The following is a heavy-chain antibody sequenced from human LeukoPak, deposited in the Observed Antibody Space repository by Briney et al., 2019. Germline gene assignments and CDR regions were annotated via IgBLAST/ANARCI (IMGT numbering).Heavy chain of an antibody. CDR1: GGSFSPYY. CDR3: ARGGFYCGGDCYVDY. Sequence: PSETLSLTCAVYGGSFSPYYWSWIRQPPGKGLEWIGEINHSGSTNYNPSLKSRVTISVDTSKNQFSLRPSSVTAADTAVYYCARGGFYCGGDCYVDYWGQGTLVTVSS. J-gene: IGHJ4*02. V-gene: IGHV4-34*01. CDR2: INHSGST. D-gene: IGHD2-21*02.